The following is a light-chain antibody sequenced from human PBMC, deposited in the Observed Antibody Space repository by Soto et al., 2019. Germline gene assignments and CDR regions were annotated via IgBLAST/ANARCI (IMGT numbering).Light chain of an antibody. CDR2: GAS. Sequence: EIVLTQSPGTLSLSPGERATLSCRASQSVSSSYLAWYQQKPGQAPRLLIYGASSRATGIPHRFSGSGSGTDFTLTISRLEPEDFAVYYCQQYGSSRWTFGQGTKVDIK. J-gene: IGKJ1*01. CDR1: QSVSSSY. CDR3: QQYGSSRWT. V-gene: IGKV3-20*01.